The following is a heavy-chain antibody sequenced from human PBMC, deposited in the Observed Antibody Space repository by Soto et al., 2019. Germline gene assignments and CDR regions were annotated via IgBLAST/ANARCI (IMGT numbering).Heavy chain of an antibody. CDR2: SIPICGTA. CDR1: GGTFSSYA. D-gene: IGHD3-22*01. J-gene: IGHJ4*02. CDR3: ARDDSSGPDYFGC. V-gene: IGHV1-69*12. Sequence: QVQLVQSGAEVKKPGSSVKVSCKASGGTFSSYAISWVRQAPGQGREWMGGSIPICGTANYAQRFQGGVTITADEYTITAYVELSSLSSGDTAVYDCARDDSSGPDYFGCWGQGTLVTVSS.